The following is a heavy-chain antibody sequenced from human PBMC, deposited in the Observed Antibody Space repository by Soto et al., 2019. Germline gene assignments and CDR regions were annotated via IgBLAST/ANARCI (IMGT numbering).Heavy chain of an antibody. CDR3: ARRGPGTYFDY. Sequence: EVQLLDSGGGLVQPGGSLRLSCAASGFTFSSYAMNWVRQAPGKGLEWVSVISGSGDSTYYADSVKGRFTISRDNSKNTLDLQMNSLRTEDTAVYYCARRGPGTYFDYWRQGTLVTVSS. J-gene: IGHJ4*02. V-gene: IGHV3-23*01. D-gene: IGHD6-13*01. CDR2: ISGSGDST. CDR1: GFTFSSYA.